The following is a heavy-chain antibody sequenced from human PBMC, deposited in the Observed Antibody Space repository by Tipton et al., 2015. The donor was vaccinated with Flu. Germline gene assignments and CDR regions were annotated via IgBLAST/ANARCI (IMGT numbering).Heavy chain of an antibody. CDR2: INPNSGGT. Sequence: QVQLVQSGAEVKKPGASVKVSCKASGYTFTGYYMHWVRQAPGQGLEWMGRINPNSGGTNHAQKFQGRVTMTSDTSISTAYMELSRLKSDDTAVYYCARVTYYYESSHFGYWGQGTLVTVSS. J-gene: IGHJ4*02. CDR1: GYTFTGYY. D-gene: IGHD3-22*01. V-gene: IGHV1-2*06. CDR3: ARVTYYYESSHFGY.